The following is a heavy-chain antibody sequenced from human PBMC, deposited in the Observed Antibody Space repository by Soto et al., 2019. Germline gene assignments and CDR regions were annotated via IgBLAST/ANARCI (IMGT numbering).Heavy chain of an antibody. CDR2: VSYDGVTK. CDR3: VKEFGVAGSSYESFFDY. D-gene: IGHD5-18*01. CDR1: GFTLSCHG. J-gene: IGHJ4*02. V-gene: IGHV3-30*18. Sequence: RISCAASGFTLSCHGMQWVRQAPGKGLEWVAVVSYDGVTKYYADSVKGRFTISRDNSKNTLYLQMNSLRAEDTAVYYCVKEFGVAGSSYESFFDYWGQGTLVTVSS.